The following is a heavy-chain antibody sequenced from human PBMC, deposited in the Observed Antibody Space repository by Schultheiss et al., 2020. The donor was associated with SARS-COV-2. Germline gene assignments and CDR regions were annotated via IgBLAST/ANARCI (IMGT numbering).Heavy chain of an antibody. J-gene: IGHJ6*02. CDR3: ARGRLSSYGHRSYYYYYGMDV. CDR1: GFTFSNAW. D-gene: IGHD5-18*01. CDR2: IKSKANSYAT. V-gene: IGHV3-73*01. Sequence: GGSLRLSCAASGFTFSNAWMSWVRQAPGKGLEWVGRIKSKANSYATAYAASVKGRFTISRDDSKNTAYLQMNSLKTEDTAVYYCARGRLSSYGHRSYYYYYGMDVWGQGTTVTVSS.